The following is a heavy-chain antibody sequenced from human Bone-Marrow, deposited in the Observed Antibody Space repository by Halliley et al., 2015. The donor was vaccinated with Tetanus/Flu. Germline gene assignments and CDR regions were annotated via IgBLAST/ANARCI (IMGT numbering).Heavy chain of an antibody. J-gene: IGHJ6*02. V-gene: IGHV3-30*03. D-gene: IGHD3-16*02. CDR3: ARGMGYHYYFAMDV. CDR2: LSYDGLNK. CDR1: GFSLRTYA. Sequence: SLRLSCEASGFSLRTYAMHWVRQAPGKGLDWVAVLSYDGLNKDYADPVRGRFTVSRDNVKNTVDLQMNSLRVEDTGVYFCARGMGYHYYFAMDVWGQGTTVTVSS.